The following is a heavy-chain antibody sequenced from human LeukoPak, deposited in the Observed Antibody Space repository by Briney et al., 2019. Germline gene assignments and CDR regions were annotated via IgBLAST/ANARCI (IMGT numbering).Heavy chain of an antibody. CDR2: IYWNDDK. V-gene: IGHV2-5*01. Sequence: SGPTLVNPTQTLTLTCTFSGFSLSTSGVGVGWIRQPPGKALEWLALIYWNDDKRYSPSLKSRLTITKDTSKNQVVLTMTNMDPVDTATYYCAHAVYYDFWSGYSPFDYWGQGTLSPSPQ. J-gene: IGHJ4*02. CDR3: AHAVYYDFWSGYSPFDY. CDR1: GFSLSTSGVG. D-gene: IGHD3-3*01.